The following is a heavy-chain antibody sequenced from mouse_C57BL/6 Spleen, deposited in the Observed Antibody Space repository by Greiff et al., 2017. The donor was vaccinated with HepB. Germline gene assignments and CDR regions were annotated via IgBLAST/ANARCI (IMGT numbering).Heavy chain of an antibody. V-gene: IGHV7-1*01. CDR1: GFTFSDFY. J-gene: IGHJ4*01. CDR3: ARALRWYAMDY. CDR2: SRNKANDYTP. D-gene: IGHD3-2*02. Sequence: EVKLVESGGGLVQSGRSLRLSCATSGFTFSDFYMEWVRQAPGKGLEWIAASRNKANDYTPEYSATVKGRFSVSRDTSQSILYLQMHALGAEDTSIYYSARALRWYAMDYWGQGTSVTVSS.